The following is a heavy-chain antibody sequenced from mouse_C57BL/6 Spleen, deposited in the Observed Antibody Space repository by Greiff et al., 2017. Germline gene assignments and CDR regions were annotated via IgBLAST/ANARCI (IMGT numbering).Heavy chain of an antibody. CDR1: GFTFSSYA. D-gene: IGHD1-1*01. CDR2: ISDGGSYT. CDR3: ARGDPIYYYGSSYAMDY. Sequence: EVQVVESGGGLVKPGGSLKLSCAASGFTFSSYAMSWVRQTPEKRLEWVATISDGGSYTYYPDNVKGRFTISRDNAKNNLYLQMSHLKSEDTAMYYCARGDPIYYYGSSYAMDYWGQGTSVTVSS. V-gene: IGHV5-4*01. J-gene: IGHJ4*01.